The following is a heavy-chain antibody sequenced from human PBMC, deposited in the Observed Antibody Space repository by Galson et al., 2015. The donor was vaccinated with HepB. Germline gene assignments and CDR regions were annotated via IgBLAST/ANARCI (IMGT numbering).Heavy chain of an antibody. CDR2: ISGSGGST. D-gene: IGHD2-2*03. CDR1: GFTFSSYA. J-gene: IGHJ4*02. Sequence: SLRLSCAASGFTFSSYAMSWVRQAPGKGLEWVSAISGSGGSTYYADSVKGRFTISRDNSKNTLYLQMNSLRAEDTAVYYCATDPPLDIVVVPAALPLFDYWSQGTLVTVSS. V-gene: IGHV3-23*01. CDR3: ATDPPLDIVVVPAALPLFDY.